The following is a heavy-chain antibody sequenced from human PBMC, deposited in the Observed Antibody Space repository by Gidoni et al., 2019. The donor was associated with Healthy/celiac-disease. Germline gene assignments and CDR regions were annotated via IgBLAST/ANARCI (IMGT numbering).Heavy chain of an antibody. CDR2: ISSSSSTI. CDR3: ARVHCSGGSCYSPYYYGMDV. J-gene: IGHJ6*02. Sequence: EVQLVESGGGLVQPGGSLRLSCAASGFTFSSYSMNWVRQAPGKGLEWVSYISSSSSTIYYADSVKGRFTISRDNAKNSLYLQMNSLRDEDTAVYYCARVHCSGGSCYSPYYYGMDVWGQGTTVTVSS. V-gene: IGHV3-48*02. D-gene: IGHD2-15*01. CDR1: GFTFSSYS.